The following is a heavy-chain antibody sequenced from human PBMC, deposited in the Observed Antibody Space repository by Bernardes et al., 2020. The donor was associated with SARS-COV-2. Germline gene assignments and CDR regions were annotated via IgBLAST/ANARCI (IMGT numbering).Heavy chain of an antibody. Sequence: GGSLRLCCAASGFTFSSYGMNWVRQAPGKGLEWVSYISSSSTIIYYADSVKGRFTISRDNAKNSLYLQMNSLRDEDTAVYYCAGFQVTLILGGVNWFDPWGQGTLVTVSS. CDR1: GFTFSSYG. CDR3: AGFQVTLILGGVNWFDP. D-gene: IGHD3-22*01. J-gene: IGHJ5*02. CDR2: ISSSSTII. V-gene: IGHV3-48*02.